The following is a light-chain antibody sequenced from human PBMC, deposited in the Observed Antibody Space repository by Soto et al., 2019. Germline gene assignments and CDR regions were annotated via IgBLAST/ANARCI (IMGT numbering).Light chain of an antibody. CDR2: EVT. V-gene: IGLV2-14*01. J-gene: IGLJ3*02. Sequence: QSALTQPASVSGSPGQSITISCTGTSSDVGGYNYVSWYQQHPGKAPKVIIYEVTNRPSGVSNRFSGSKSGNTASLTISGLQAEDEADYYCSSYTSISTWVFGGGTKLTVL. CDR1: SSDVGGYNY. CDR3: SSYTSISTWV.